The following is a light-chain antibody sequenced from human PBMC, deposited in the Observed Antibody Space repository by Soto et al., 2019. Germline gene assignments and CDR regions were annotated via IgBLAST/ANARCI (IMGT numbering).Light chain of an antibody. V-gene: IGKV3-20*01. CDR1: QSVSSSSY. Sequence: EIVLTQSPGTLSLSPGERATLSCRASQSVSSSSYLAWYQQKPGQAPRLLIYGASSRATGIPDRFSGSGSATDSTLTTSRLEPEDVAVYYCRQYGSSPSYSFGQGTKLEIK. CDR2: GAS. J-gene: IGKJ2*01. CDR3: RQYGSSPSYS.